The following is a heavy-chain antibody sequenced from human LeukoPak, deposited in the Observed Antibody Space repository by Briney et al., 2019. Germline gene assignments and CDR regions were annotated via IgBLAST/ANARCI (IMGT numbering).Heavy chain of an antibody. D-gene: IGHD5-12*01. CDR2: FDPEDGET. CDR3: ARDKYSGYDSLDY. Sequence: ASVKVSCKVSGYTLTELSMHWVRQAPGKGLEWMGGFDPEDGETIYAQKFQGRVTMTRNTSISTAYMELSSLRSEDTAVYYCARDKYSGYDSLDYWGQGTLVTVSS. J-gene: IGHJ4*02. CDR1: GYTLTELS. V-gene: IGHV1-24*01.